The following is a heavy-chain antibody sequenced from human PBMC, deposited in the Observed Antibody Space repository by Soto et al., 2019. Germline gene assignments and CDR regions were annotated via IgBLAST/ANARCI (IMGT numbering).Heavy chain of an antibody. CDR3: ARAEGGDYVWGSFPPNWFDP. V-gene: IGHV4-38-2*01. CDR1: GDSISSGSY. J-gene: IGHJ5*02. Sequence: SETLSLTCAVSGDSISSGSYWSWIRQPPGKGLEWIGSIYHRGTTYYNPSLKSRVSISVDTSNIQFSLKLSSVTAADTAVYYCARAEGGDYVWGSFPPNWFDPWGQGNLVTVS. CDR2: IYHRGTT. D-gene: IGHD3-16*01.